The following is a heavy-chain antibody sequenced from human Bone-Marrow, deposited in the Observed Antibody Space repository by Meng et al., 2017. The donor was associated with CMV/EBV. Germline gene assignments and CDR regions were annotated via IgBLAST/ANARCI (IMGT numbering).Heavy chain of an antibody. V-gene: IGHV3-7*01. CDR3: ARAVEWLLEDYYYYGMDV. J-gene: IGHJ6*02. CDR1: GFTFNTFW. CDR2: IKEDGRGQ. D-gene: IGHD3-3*01. Sequence: GESLKISCVASGFTFNTFWMTWVRQAPGKGLEWVANIKEDGRGQWYVDSVKGRFTISRDNARKSLYLQMNSLRAEDTAVYYCARAVEWLLEDYYYYGMDVWGQGTTVTVSS.